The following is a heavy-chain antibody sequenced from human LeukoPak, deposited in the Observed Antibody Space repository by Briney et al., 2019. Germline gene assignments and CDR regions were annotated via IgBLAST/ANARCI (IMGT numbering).Heavy chain of an antibody. CDR2: INHSGST. D-gene: IGHD1-1*01. CDR3: ASQPKLERRRYFDY. CDR1: GGSFSGYY. J-gene: IGHJ4*02. Sequence: SETLSLTCAVYGGSFSGYYWSWIRQPPGKGLGWIGEINHSGSTNYNPSLKSRVTISVDTSKNQFSLKLSSVTAADTAVYYCASQPKLERRRYFDYWGQGTLVTVSS. V-gene: IGHV4-34*01.